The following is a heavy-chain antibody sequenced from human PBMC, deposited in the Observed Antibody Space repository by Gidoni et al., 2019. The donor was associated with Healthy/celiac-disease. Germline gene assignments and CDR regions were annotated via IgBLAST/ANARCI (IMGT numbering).Heavy chain of an antibody. V-gene: IGHV3-30*04. CDR3: ARDKGYYYDSKGFDY. D-gene: IGHD3-22*01. CDR2: ISYDGSNK. J-gene: IGHJ4*02. CDR1: GFPFSSYA. Sequence: QVQLVESGGDVVQPGSSLRLSCAASGFPFSSYAKHWVRQAPGKGLEWVAVISYDGSNKYDADSVKGRITISRDNYKNTLYLQMNSLRAEDTAVYYCARDKGYYYDSKGFDYWGQGTLVTVSS.